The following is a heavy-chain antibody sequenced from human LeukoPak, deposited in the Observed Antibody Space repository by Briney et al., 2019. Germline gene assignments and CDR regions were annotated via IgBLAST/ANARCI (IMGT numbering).Heavy chain of an antibody. D-gene: IGHD3-3*01. J-gene: IGHJ4*02. V-gene: IGHV1-69*13. CDR2: IIPIFGSG. Sequence: SAKVSCKASGGIFANYAISWVRKAPGQGLEWMGDIIPIFGSGHSAQKFQGRLTITADESTRTTYMELSSLRSEDTAVYYCAKGHDDFRQFDFWGQGTLVIVSS. CDR3: AKGHDDFRQFDF. CDR1: GGIFANYA.